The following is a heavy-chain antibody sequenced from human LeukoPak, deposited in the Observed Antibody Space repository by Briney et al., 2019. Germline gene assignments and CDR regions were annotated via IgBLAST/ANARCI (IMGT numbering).Heavy chain of an antibody. CDR2: ISAYNGNT. D-gene: IGHD3-22*01. CDR1: GYTFTSYG. Sequence: ASVKVSCTASGYTFTSYGISWVRQAPGQGLEWMGWISAYNGNTNYAQKLQGRVTMTTDTSTSSAYMELRSLRSDDTAVYYCARGAHTITMIVVVKRDAFDIWGQGTMVTVSS. J-gene: IGHJ3*02. CDR3: ARGAHTITMIVVVKRDAFDI. V-gene: IGHV1-18*01.